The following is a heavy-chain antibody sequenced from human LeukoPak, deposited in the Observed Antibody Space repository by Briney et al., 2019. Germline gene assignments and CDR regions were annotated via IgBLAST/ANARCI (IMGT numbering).Heavy chain of an antibody. J-gene: IGHJ4*02. D-gene: IGHD3-10*01. CDR1: GGSISSYY. V-gene: IGHV4-59*12. Sequence: PSETLSLTCTVSGGSISSYYWSWIRQPPGKGLEWIGYIYYSRSTNYNPSLKSRVTISVDTSKNQFSLKLSSVTAADTAVYYCARVFGSGSYYGGDLDYWGQGTLVTVSS. CDR2: IYYSRST. CDR3: ARVFGSGSYYGGDLDY.